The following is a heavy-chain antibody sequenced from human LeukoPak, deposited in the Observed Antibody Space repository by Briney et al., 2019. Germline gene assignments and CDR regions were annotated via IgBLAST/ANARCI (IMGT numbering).Heavy chain of an antibody. Sequence: ASVKVSCKVSGYTLTELSMHWVRQAPGQGLEWMGIINPSGTSTTYAQKFQGRVTMTRDTSTSTDFMELSSLRSEDTALYYCARHDLGGSSPFDYWGQGTLVTVSS. CDR2: INPSGTST. D-gene: IGHD2-15*01. CDR3: ARHDLGGSSPFDY. J-gene: IGHJ4*02. CDR1: GYTLTELS. V-gene: IGHV1-46*01.